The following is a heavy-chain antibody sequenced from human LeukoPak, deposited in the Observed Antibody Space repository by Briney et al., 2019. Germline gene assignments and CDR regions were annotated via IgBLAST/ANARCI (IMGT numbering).Heavy chain of an antibody. CDR2: ITSGTYT. CDR1: GFTFSDSF. J-gene: IGHJ3*02. D-gene: IGHD4/OR15-4a*01. CDR3: ARSWANAFDI. V-gene: IGHV3-11*06. Sequence: GGSLRLSCTASGFTFSDSFMTWIRQAPGRGLEWVSYITSGTYTKFADSVKGRFTISRDNAKNSLYLQMNSLRAEDTAMYYCARSWANAFDIWGQGTMVTVSP.